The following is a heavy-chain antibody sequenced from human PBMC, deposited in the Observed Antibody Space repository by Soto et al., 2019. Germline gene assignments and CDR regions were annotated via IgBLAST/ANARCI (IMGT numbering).Heavy chain of an antibody. J-gene: IGHJ4*02. CDR2: IYWNDEK. V-gene: IGHV2-5*01. CDR3: ALTSGSSSPEDY. Sequence: QITLKESGPTLVKPTQTLTLTCTFSGFSLSTSGVGVGWIRQPPGKAPEWLALIYWNDEKRYSPSLQSRLTITKDTSKSQVVFTMTNMDPVDTATYYCALTSGSSSPEDYWGQGTLVTVSS. D-gene: IGHD6-6*01. CDR1: GFSLSTSGVG.